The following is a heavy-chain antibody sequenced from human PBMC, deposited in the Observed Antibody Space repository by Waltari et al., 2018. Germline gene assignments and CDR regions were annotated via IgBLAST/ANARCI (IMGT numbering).Heavy chain of an antibody. V-gene: IGHV1-24*01. J-gene: IGHJ5*02. Sequence: QVQLVQSGAEVKKPGASVKVSCRVSGYSLPESALHWVRQAPGKGLEWLGGCDPEYGEAVYAQEFQGRVTMTEDTSKDTAYMELSSLTYEDTAVYYCTRDRVGYCSGGTCYSRWFDPWGQGTLVTVSS. D-gene: IGHD2-15*01. CDR1: GYSLPESA. CDR3: TRDRVGYCSGGTCYSRWFDP. CDR2: CDPEYGEA.